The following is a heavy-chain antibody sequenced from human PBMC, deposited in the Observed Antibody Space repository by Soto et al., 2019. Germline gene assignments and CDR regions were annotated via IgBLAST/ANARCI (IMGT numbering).Heavy chain of an antibody. CDR1: GGSISSSNW. CDR3: ARDPPPYSSSWYSDDSSVYKDNWFDP. D-gene: IGHD6-13*01. CDR2: IHHSGRT. J-gene: IGHJ5*02. Sequence: SETLSLTCAVSGGSISSSNWWSWVRQPPGKGLEWIGEIHHSGRTNYNPSLKSRVTISVDKSKNQFSLKLSSVTAADTAVYYCARDPPPYSSSWYSDDSSVYKDNWFDPWGQGTLVTVSS. V-gene: IGHV4-4*02.